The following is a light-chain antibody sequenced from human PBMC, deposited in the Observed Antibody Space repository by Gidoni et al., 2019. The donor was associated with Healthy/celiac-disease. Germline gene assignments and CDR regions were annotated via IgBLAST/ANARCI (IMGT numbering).Light chain of an antibody. Sequence: DIVLTHSPGTLSWSPGERATLAWRASQRVSSSYLAWYQQKPGQAPRLLIYGASSRATGIPARFSGRGSGTAFTLTPSRLEPEDFAVYYCQQYGSSPEFTFGPGTKVEIK. CDR1: QRVSSSY. CDR2: GAS. J-gene: IGKJ3*01. CDR3: QQYGSSPEFT. V-gene: IGKV3-20*01.